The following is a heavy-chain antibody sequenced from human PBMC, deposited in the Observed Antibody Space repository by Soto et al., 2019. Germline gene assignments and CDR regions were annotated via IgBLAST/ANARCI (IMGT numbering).Heavy chain of an antibody. J-gene: IGHJ4*02. CDR3: ARDLLLIGGPSGRMGGYFDF. D-gene: IGHD3-10*01. Sequence: QVQLVQSGGGVVQPGKSLRLSCAVSGLTFSDFGMHWVRQAPGKGLEWVAVIWYDGTNAYYADSVKSRFSVSRDNSENALYLEMNSLRAEDTAVYFCARDLLLIGGPSGRMGGYFDFWRKGDLVTVSS. V-gene: IGHV3-33*01. CDR2: IWYDGTNA. CDR1: GLTFSDFG.